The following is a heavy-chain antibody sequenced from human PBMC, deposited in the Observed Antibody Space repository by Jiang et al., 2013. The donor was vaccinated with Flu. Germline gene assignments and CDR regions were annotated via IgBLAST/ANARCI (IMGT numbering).Heavy chain of an antibody. CDR3: ARHKKGSGSYYNYFDY. D-gene: IGHD3-10*01. CDR2: IYPGDSDT. V-gene: IGHV5-51*01. J-gene: IGHJ4*02. Sequence: WVRQMPGKGLEWMGIIYPGDSDTRYSPSFQGQVTISADKSISTAYLQWSSLKASDTAMYYCARHKKGSGSYYNYFDYWGQGTLVTVSS.